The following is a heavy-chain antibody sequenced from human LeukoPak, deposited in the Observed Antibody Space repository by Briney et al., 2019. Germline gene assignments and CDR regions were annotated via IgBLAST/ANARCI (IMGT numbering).Heavy chain of an antibody. J-gene: IGHJ4*02. V-gene: IGHV3-23*01. CDR2: ISGSAYRT. CDR1: GFTFSTYA. D-gene: IGHD6-13*01. CDR3: AKSFSSSWYMTFDY. Sequence: GGSLRLSCTASGFTFSTYAMSWVRQAPGKGLEWVAFISGSAYRTYYADSVKGRFTVSWDSSKNTLYLQMNSLRAEDTAVYYCAKSFSSSWYMTFDYWGQGTLVTVSS.